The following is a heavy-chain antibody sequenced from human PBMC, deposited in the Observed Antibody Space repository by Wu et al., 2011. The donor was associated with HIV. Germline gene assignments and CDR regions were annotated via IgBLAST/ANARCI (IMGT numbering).Heavy chain of an antibody. D-gene: IGHD2-2*01. J-gene: IGHJ6*03. CDR2: IIPIFGTT. CDR3: ARSGVSAEYYFYYMNV. CDR1: GGTFSSYA. Sequence: QVQLVQSGAEVKKPGSSVKVSCTASGGTFSSYAISWVRQAPGQGLEWMGRIIPIFGTTNYAQKFQGRVTITADKSTTTAYMELSSLRSEDTAMYYCARSGVSAEYYFYYMNVWGKGTTVTVSS. V-gene: IGHV1-69*14.